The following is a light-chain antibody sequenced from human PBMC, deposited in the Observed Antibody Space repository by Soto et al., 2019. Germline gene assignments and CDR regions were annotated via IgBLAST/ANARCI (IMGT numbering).Light chain of an antibody. CDR2: AAS. Sequence: DIQMTQSPSSLVASVGDRVTITCRASQGIGNGLSWFQQKPGKAPKRLIYAASTLQSGVPSRFSGSGSGTEFTLTISSLQPEDFATYYCLRHNDYPITFGQGTRLEIK. J-gene: IGKJ5*01. CDR3: LRHNDYPIT. CDR1: QGIGNG. V-gene: IGKV1-17*01.